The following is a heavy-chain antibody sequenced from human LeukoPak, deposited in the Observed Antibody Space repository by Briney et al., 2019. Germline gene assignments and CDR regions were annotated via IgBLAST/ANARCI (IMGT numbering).Heavy chain of an antibody. CDR2: INPNSGGT. CDR3: ARVSFPDAASGWFDP. CDR1: GYTFTGYY. D-gene: IGHD2/OR15-2a*01. V-gene: IGHV1-2*02. Sequence: ASVKVSCKASGYTFTGYYMHWVRQAPGQGLEWMGWINPNSGGTNYAQKFQGRVTMTRDTSISTAYMELSRLRSDDTAVYYCARVSFPDAASGWFDPWGQGTLVTVSS. J-gene: IGHJ5*02.